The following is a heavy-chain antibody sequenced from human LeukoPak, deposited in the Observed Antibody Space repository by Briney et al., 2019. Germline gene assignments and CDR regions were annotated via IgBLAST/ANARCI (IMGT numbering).Heavy chain of an antibody. J-gene: IGHJ6*02. CDR2: IKHSGST. Sequence: SETLSLTCAVYGGSFSGYYWSWIRQPPGKGLEWIGEIKHSGSTNYNPSLKSRVTISVDTSKNQFSLKLSSVTAADTAVYYCARAPLLRLGELSFPYYYYYGMDVWGQGTTVTVSS. V-gene: IGHV4-34*01. CDR1: GGSFSGYY. D-gene: IGHD3-16*02. CDR3: ARAPLLRLGELSFPYYYYYGMDV.